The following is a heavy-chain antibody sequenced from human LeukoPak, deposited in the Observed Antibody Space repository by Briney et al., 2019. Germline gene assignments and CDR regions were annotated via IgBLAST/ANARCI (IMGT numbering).Heavy chain of an antibody. CDR3: ATWGHVEY. CDR1: GLTLSNSA. Sequence: GGSLRLSCAASGLTLSNSATSWVRQAPGKGLEWVSMISGASGKSYSADSVKGRFTVSRDDSKNTLFLQMNSLRVDDTAVYYCATWGHVEYWGQGTQVTVSS. D-gene: IGHD3-16*01. V-gene: IGHV3-23*01. CDR2: ISGASGKS. J-gene: IGHJ4*02.